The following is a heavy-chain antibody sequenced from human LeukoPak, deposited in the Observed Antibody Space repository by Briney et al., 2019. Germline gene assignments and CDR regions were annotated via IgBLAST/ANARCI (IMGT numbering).Heavy chain of an antibody. D-gene: IGHD6-19*01. CDR1: GFTFSDYA. Sequence: GGSLRLSCAASGFTFSDYAMSWVRQAPGKGLEWVSYISSSSSTIYYADSVKGRFTISRDNAKNSLYLQMNSLRAEDTAVYYCARDGLAVAAVFDYWGQGTLVTVSS. CDR3: ARDGLAVAAVFDY. J-gene: IGHJ4*02. CDR2: ISSSSSTI. V-gene: IGHV3-48*01.